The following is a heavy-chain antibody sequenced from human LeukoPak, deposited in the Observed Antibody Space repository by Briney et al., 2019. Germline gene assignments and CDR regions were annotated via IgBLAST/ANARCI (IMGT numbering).Heavy chain of an antibody. CDR1: GFTVSSNY. V-gene: IGHV3-53*01. J-gene: IGHJ4*02. CDR3: ARDLYYYDSSGYLR. D-gene: IGHD3-22*01. Sequence: PGGYLRLSCAASGFTVSSNYMSWVRQAPGKGLEWVSVIYSGGNTYYADSVRGRFTISRDNSKNTLYLQMNSLRAEDTAVYYCARDLYYYDSSGYLRWGQGTLVTVSS. CDR2: IYSGGNT.